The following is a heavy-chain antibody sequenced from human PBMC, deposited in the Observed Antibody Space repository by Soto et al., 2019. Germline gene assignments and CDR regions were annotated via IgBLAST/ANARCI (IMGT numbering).Heavy chain of an antibody. CDR1: GGSIRSSNW. V-gene: IGHV4-4*02. CDR2: IYHSGST. J-gene: IGHJ4*02. CDR3: ARRRDGYIFDY. D-gene: IGHD1-1*01. Sequence: PSETLSLTCAVSGGSIRSSNWWSWVRQPPGKGLEWIGEIYHSGSTNYNPSLESRVTISVDTPKNQFSLKVSSLTAADTAVYYCARRRDGYIFDYWGQGILVTVSS.